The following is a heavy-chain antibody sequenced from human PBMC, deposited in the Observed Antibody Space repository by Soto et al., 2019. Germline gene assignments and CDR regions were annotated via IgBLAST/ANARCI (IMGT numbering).Heavy chain of an antibody. CDR2: IYYSGTT. D-gene: IGHD2-21*02. CDR1: GGSISTSNYY. J-gene: IGHJ4*02. CDR3: ATFVVPASRHTDFDV. V-gene: IGHV4-39*01. Sequence: QLQLQESGPGLVKPSETLSLTCTVSGGSISTSNYYWGWVRQPPGKGLDWIGNIYYSGTTYYNPSLKSRVTISVDTSKNQFSLKLNSVTAADTAVYYCATFVVPASRHTDFDVWGPGTLVTVSS.